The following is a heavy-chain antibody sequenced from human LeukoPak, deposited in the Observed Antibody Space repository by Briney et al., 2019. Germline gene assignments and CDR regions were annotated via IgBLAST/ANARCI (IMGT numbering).Heavy chain of an antibody. V-gene: IGHV4-4*07. CDR3: ARGGLSGSYYASGWFDP. CDR1: GGSISSYY. CDR2: IYTSGST. J-gene: IGHJ5*02. D-gene: IGHD3-10*01. Sequence: SETLSLTCTVSGGSISSYYWSWIRQPAGKGLEWIGRIYTSGSTNYNPSLKSRVTISVDTSKNQFPLKLSSVTAADTAVYYCARGGLSGSYYASGWFDPWGQGTLVTVSS.